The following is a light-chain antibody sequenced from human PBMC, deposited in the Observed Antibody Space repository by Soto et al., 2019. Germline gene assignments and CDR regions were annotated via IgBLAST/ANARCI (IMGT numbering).Light chain of an antibody. J-gene: IGLJ1*01. CDR1: NIGSKS. CDR3: QVWDNSSGPPYV. CDR2: DDT. V-gene: IGLV3-21*02. Sequence: SYELTQPPSVSVAPGQTARITCGGNNIGSKSVHWYQQKPGQAPVLVVYDDTDRPSGIPERFSGSNSGNTATLTIIRVEAGDEADYYCQVWDNSSGPPYVFGNGTKVTV.